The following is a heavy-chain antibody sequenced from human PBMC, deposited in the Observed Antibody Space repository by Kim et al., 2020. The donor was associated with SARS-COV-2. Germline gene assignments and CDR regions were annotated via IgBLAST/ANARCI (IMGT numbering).Heavy chain of an antibody. Sequence: SVKGRFTISRDNAKNSRYLQMNSLRAEDTAVYYCATDTAMVYYYYYGMDVWGQGTTVTVSS. D-gene: IGHD5-18*01. J-gene: IGHJ6*02. CDR3: ATDTAMVYYYYYGMDV. V-gene: IGHV3-11*01.